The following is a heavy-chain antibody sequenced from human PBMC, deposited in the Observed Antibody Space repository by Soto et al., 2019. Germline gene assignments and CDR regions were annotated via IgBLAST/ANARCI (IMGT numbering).Heavy chain of an antibody. CDR3: RSSSRYSTDV. J-gene: IGHJ6*02. Sequence: QLQLQESGPGLVKPSKTLSLSCTVSGGSITSSFFWGWIRQPPGKGLEWIGSIYGTGNTYYNPSLKGRVTISADTSKNQFSLNLISVTAADTAMYYCRSSSRYSTDVWGQGATVTVSS. CDR1: GGSITSSFF. V-gene: IGHV4-39*01. D-gene: IGHD6-13*01. CDR2: IYGTGNT.